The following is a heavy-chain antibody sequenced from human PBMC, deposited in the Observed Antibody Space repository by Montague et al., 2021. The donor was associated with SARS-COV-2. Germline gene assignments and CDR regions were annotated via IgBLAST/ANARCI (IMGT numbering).Heavy chain of an antibody. V-gene: IGHV3-30-3*01. CDR3: ASELADYGDFDY. D-gene: IGHD4-17*01. CDR2: ISYDGSNK. CDR1: GFTFSSYA. J-gene: IGHJ4*02. Sequence: SLRLSCAASGFTFSSYAMHWVRQAPGKGLEWVAVISYDGSNKYYADSVKGRFTISRDNSKNTLYLQMNSLRAEDTAVYYCASELADYGDFDYWGQGTLVTVSP.